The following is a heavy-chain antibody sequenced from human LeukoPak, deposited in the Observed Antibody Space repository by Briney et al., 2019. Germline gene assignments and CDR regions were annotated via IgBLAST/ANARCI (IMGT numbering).Heavy chain of an antibody. CDR1: GFTFSSYA. V-gene: IGHV3-74*01. CDR3: ARDNGENYHTAFDY. J-gene: IGHJ4*02. CDR2: IHGDGRTT. Sequence: GGSLRLSCAASGFTFSSYAMNWDRQVQGKGLVWVSRIHGDGRTTTYADSVKGRFTISRDNAKNTLYLQMNSLRAEDTAVYYCARDNGENYHTAFDYWGQGTLVTVSS. D-gene: IGHD2-8*01.